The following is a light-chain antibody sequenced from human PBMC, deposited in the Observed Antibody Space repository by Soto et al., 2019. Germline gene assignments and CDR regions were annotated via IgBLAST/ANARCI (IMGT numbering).Light chain of an antibody. CDR2: EGD. CDR1: SSDVGAHNL. Sequence: QSALTQPASVSGSPGQSITISCAGISSDVGAHNLVSWYQQHAGKAPKLIIYEGDKRPSGVSDRFSGSKSGDTASLTISGLQTEDEADYYCISYTDRQSYLFGTGTKLTVL. J-gene: IGLJ1*01. V-gene: IGLV2-14*02. CDR3: ISYTDRQSYL.